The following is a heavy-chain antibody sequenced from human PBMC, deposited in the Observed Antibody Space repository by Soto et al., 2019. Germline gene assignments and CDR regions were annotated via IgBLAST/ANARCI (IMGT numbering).Heavy chain of an antibody. Sequence: ASVKVSCKASAYTFTGYYIHWVRQAPGQGLEWMGWINPNSGGTNYALKLQGRVTMTTDTSTSTAYMELRSLRSDDTAVYYCATERSAAGWFADYYYYYGMDVWGQGTTVTVSS. J-gene: IGHJ6*02. V-gene: IGHV1-2*02. CDR1: AYTFTGYY. D-gene: IGHD6-13*01. CDR3: ATERSAAGWFADYYYYYGMDV. CDR2: INPNSGGT.